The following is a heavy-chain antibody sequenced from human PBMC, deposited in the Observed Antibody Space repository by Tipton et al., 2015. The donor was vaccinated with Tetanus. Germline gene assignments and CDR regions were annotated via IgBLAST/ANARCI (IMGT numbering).Heavy chain of an antibody. J-gene: IGHJ6*03. D-gene: IGHD1-26*01. V-gene: IGHV5-51*01. CDR2: IYPGDSDT. CDR1: GYSFTSYW. Sequence: QLVQSGAEVKKPGESLKISCKGSGYSFTSYWIGWVRQMPGKGLEWMGIIYPGDSDTRYSPSFQGQVTISADKSISTAYLQWSSRKASDTAMYYCARHAGATVYYYYMDVWGKGTTVTVSS. CDR3: ARHAGATVYYYYMDV.